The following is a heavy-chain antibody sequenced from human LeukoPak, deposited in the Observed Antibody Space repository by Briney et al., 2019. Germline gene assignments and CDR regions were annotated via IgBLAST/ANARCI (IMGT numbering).Heavy chain of an antibody. Sequence: GGSLRLSCAASGFTFSSYWMHWVRQAPGKGLEWVSGISWNSGSIGYADSVKGRFAISRDNARNSLYLQMNSLRAEDTALYYCAKDAGGFYYYYMGVWGKGTTVTISS. J-gene: IGHJ6*03. CDR1: GFTFSSYW. CDR2: ISWNSGSI. V-gene: IGHV3-9*01. D-gene: IGHD3-16*01. CDR3: AKDAGGFYYYYMGV.